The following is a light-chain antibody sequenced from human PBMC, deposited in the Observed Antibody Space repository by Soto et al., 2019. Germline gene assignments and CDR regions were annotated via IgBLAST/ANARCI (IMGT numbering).Light chain of an antibody. CDR1: NSNIGQNY. CDR2: DNN. J-gene: IGLJ2*01. V-gene: IGLV1-51*01. Sequence: QSVLTQPPSVSAAPGQRVTISCSGSNSNIGQNYVSWYQQFPGTVPKFLIYDNNKRPSGIPDRFSGPKSGTSATLGITGLQNGDEADYYCGTWDSSLSAVVFGGWTKLTVL. CDR3: GTWDSSLSAVV.